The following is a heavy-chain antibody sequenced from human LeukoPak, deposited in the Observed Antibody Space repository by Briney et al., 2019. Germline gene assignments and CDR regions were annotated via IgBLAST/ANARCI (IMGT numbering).Heavy chain of an antibody. CDR3: ARREDCSSTSCYINWYFDL. CDR1: GFTFSSYW. J-gene: IGHJ2*01. D-gene: IGHD2-2*02. CDR2: IKQDGSEK. V-gene: IGHV3-7*01. Sequence: GGSLRLCCAASGFTFSSYWMSWVRQAPGKGLEWVANIKQDGSEKYYVDSVKGRFTISRDNAKNSLYLQMNSLRAEDTAVYYCARREDCSSTSCYINWYFDLWGRGTLVTVSS.